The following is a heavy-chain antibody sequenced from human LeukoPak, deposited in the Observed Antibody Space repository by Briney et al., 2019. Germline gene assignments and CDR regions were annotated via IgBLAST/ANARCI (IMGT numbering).Heavy chain of an antibody. J-gene: IGHJ3*02. D-gene: IGHD2-2*01. CDR1: GFTFSSYA. Sequence: GGSLRLSCAASGFTFSSYAMSWVRQAPGKGLEWVSAISGSGGSTYYADSVRGRFTISRDNSKNTLYLQMNSLRAEDTAVYYCAKDRRQGYCSSTSCHPIDIWGQGTMVTVSS. V-gene: IGHV3-23*01. CDR3: AKDRRQGYCSSTSCHPIDI. CDR2: ISGSGGST.